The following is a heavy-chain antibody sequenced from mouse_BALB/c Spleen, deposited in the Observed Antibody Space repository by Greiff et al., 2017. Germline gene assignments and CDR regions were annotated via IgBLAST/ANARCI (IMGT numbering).Heavy chain of an antibody. V-gene: IGHV1S22*01. J-gene: IGHJ2*01. CDR2: IYPGSGST. CDR1: GYTFTSYW. CDR3: TSKYGNYGYYFDY. D-gene: IGHD2-10*02. Sequence: LQQPGSELVRPGASVKLSCKASGYTFTSYWMHWVKQRPGQGLEWIGNIYPGSGSTNYDEKFKSKATLTVDTSSSTAYMQLSSLTSEDSAVYYCTSKYGNYGYYFDYWGQDTTLTVSS.